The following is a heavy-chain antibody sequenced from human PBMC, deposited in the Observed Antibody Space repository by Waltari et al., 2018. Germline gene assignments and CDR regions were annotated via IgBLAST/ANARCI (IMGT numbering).Heavy chain of an antibody. D-gene: IGHD4-17*01. J-gene: IGHJ4*02. CDR3: ARELSYGDRRLDY. V-gene: IGHV4-38-2*02. CDR2: ISHAGIS. Sequence: QVQLQESGPGLVKASETLSLTCGVSGYSVSSGYYWVWIRQPPGKGLEWVGTISHAGISYYNPSLKSRVTMSLDRSKNQFSLKLSSVAAADTAVYYCARELSYGDRRLDYWGQGTLVTVSS. CDR1: GYSVSSGYY.